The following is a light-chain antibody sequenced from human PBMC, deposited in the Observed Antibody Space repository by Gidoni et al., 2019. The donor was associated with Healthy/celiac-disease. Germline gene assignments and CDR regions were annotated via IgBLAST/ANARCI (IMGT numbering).Light chain of an antibody. CDR3: QQYDNLPYT. V-gene: IGKV1-33*01. J-gene: IGKJ2*01. CDR2: DAS. CDR1: QDISNY. Sequence: DIQMTQSPSSLSASVGDRVTITCHASQDISNYLNWYQQKPGKAPKLLIYDASNFETGVPSRFSGSGSGTDITFTISSLQPEDIATYYCQQYDNLPYTFGQGTKLEIK.